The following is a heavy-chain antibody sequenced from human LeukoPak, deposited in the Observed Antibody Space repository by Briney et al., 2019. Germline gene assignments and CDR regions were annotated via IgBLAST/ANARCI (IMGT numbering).Heavy chain of an antibody. CDR3: ARDRVAGEPFDY. D-gene: IGHD1-14*01. V-gene: IGHV1-69*04. CDR1: VGTFSSYT. J-gene: IGHJ4*02. Sequence: ASVKVSCKASVGTFSSYTISWVRQAPGQGLEWMGRIIPILGIANYAQKFQGRVTITADKSTSTDYMELSSLRSEDTAVYYCARDRVAGEPFDYWGQGTLVTVSS. CDR2: IIPILGIA.